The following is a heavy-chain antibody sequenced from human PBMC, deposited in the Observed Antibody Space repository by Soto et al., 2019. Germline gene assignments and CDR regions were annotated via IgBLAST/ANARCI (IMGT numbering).Heavy chain of an antibody. CDR2: IRSKAYGGTT. V-gene: IGHV3-49*03. J-gene: IGHJ6*02. CDR3: TLLSGDYYYYGMDV. D-gene: IGHD3-10*01. Sequence: GSLRLSCTASGFTFGDYAMSWFRQAPGKGLEWVGFIRSKAYGGTTEYAASVKGRFTISRDDSKSIAYLQMNSLKTEDTAVYYCTLLSGDYYYYGMDVWGQGTTVTVSS. CDR1: GFTFGDYA.